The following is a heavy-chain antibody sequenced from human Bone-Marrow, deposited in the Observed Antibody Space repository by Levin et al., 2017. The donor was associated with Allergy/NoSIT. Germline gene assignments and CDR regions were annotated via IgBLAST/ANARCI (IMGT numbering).Heavy chain of an antibody. CDR2: ISASGINT. J-gene: IGHJ4*02. V-gene: IGHV3-23*01. Sequence: GGSLRLSCGASGFTFSNYAMSWVRQAPGKGLEWLSTISASGINTYYADSVKGRFTMSRDNSRNTLFLQMTSLRAEDTALYYCAKDRVPVAGTGLDFWGQGTLLIVSS. CDR1: GFTFSNYA. D-gene: IGHD2-2*01. CDR3: AKDRVPVAGTGLDF.